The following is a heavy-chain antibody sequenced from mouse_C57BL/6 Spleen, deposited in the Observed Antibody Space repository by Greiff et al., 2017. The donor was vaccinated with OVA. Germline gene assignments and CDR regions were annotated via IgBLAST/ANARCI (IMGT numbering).Heavy chain of an antibody. CDR2: INYDGSST. D-gene: IGHD1-1*01. CDR1: GFTFSDYY. V-gene: IGHV5-16*01. Sequence: EVKLVESEGGLVQPGSSMKLSCTASGFTFSDYYMAWVRQVPEKGLEWVANINYDGSSTYYLDSLKSRFIISRDNAKNILYLQMSSLKSEDTATYYCARVPSLGSSRYYFDYWGQGTTLTVSS. CDR3: ARVPSLGSSRYYFDY. J-gene: IGHJ2*01.